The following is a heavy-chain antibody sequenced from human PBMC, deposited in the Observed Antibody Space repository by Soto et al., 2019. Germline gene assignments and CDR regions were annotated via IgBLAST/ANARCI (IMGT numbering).Heavy chain of an antibody. Sequence: EVQLVESGGGLVQPGGSLRLSCAASGFTFSSYWMSWVRQAPGKGLEWVANIKQDGSEKYYVDSVKGRFTISRDNAKNSLYLQMNSLRAEDTALYYCARAHSSSWYYFDYWGQGTLVTVSS. D-gene: IGHD6-13*01. J-gene: IGHJ4*02. CDR1: GFTFSSYW. CDR3: ARAHSSSWYYFDY. V-gene: IGHV3-7*04. CDR2: IKQDGSEK.